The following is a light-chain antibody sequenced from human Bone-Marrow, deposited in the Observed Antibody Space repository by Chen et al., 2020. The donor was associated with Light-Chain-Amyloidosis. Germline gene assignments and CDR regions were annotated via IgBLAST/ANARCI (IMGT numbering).Light chain of an antibody. CDR2: GAA. V-gene: IGKV3-20*01. CDR1: QSITNS. J-gene: IGKJ4*01. CDR3: QRYGV. Sequence: IVLTPSPCTLSLSPGERATRSCRASQSITNSLAWYQPKPGQAPRPLIYGAASRATGIPVRFSGSGSGTDFTLTINRLEPEDCAVYYCQRYGVFGGGTKVEIK.